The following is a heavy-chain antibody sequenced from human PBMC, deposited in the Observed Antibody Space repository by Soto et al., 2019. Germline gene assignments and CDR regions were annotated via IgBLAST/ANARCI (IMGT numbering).Heavy chain of an antibody. Sequence: VQLVQSEAEVKKPGASVKVSCKASGYTLSSYGIHWVRQAPGQRLEWMGWINGGNGDTMYAQKFQDRVTMTRGTSANTAYMEVSSLASKDTAVYYCARGRSLFRAGDTSVNFFVYWGQGTLVTVSS. D-gene: IGHD1-26*01. J-gene: IGHJ4*02. V-gene: IGHV1-3*01. CDR1: GYTLSSYG. CDR3: ARGRSLFRAGDTSVNFFVY. CDR2: INGGNGDT.